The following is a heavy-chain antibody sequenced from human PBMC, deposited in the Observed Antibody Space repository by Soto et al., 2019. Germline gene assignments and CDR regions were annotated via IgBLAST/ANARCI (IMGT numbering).Heavy chain of an antibody. J-gene: IGHJ6*02. CDR2: ISSSSSTI. CDR3: ARVCSSSSPGFWSGYYHYYYYGMDV. D-gene: IGHD3-3*01. Sequence: EVQLVESGGGLVQPGGSLRLSCAASGFTFSSYSMNWVRQAPGKGLEWVSYISSSSSTIYYADSVKGRFTISRDNAKNSRYLQMNSLRGEDTAVYYCARVCSSSSPGFWSGYYHYYYYGMDVWGQGTTVTVSS. CDR1: GFTFSSYS. V-gene: IGHV3-48*01.